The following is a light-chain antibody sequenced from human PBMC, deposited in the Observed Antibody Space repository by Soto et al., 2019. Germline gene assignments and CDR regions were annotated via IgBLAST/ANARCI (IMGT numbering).Light chain of an antibody. V-gene: IGKV1-8*01. CDR3: QQYYSYPLS. CDR1: QGISSY. CDR2: AAS. J-gene: IGKJ4*01. Sequence: AIRMTQSPSSFSASTGDRVTITCRASQGISSYLAWYQQKPGKAPKLLIYAASTLQSGVPSRFSGSGSGTHFTLTFSCLQSEDFATYYCQQYYSYPLSFGGETNEEIK.